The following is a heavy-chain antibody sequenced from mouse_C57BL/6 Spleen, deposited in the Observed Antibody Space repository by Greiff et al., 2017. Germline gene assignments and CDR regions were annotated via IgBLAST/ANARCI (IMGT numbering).Heavy chain of an antibody. CDR2: ISSGSSTI. Sequence: EVQLQESGGGLVKPGGSLKLSCAASGFTFSDYGMHWVRQAPEKGLEWVAYISSGSSTIYYADTVKGRFTISRDNAKNTLFLQMTSLRSEDTAMYYCARGPPDWYFDVWGTGTTVTVSS. V-gene: IGHV5-17*01. CDR3: ARGPPDWYFDV. CDR1: GFTFSDYG. J-gene: IGHJ1*03.